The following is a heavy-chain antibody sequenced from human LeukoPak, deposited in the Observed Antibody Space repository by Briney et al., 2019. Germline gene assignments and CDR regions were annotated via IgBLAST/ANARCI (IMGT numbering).Heavy chain of an antibody. V-gene: IGHV4-59*08. D-gene: IGHD2/OR15-2a*01. CDR1: GGSISSYY. CDR2: ISDIGSI. Sequence: SETLSLTCTVSGGSISSYYWSWIRQPPGKGLEWIAYISDIGSINYNPSLKSRVTISLDTSKSQFSLRLSSVTAADTAVYYCAGHHPRNTVDFWGQGTLVTVSS. CDR3: AGHHPRNTVDF. J-gene: IGHJ4*02.